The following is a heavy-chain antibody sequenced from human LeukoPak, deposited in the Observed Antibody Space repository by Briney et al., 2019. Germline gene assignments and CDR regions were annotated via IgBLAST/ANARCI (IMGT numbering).Heavy chain of an antibody. J-gene: IGHJ4*02. CDR3: ARGVRRARPADY. CDR2: INHSGST. Sequence: PSETLSLTCAVYGGSFSGYYWSWIRQPPGKGLEWIGEINHSGSTNYNPALKSRVTISVDTSKNQFSLKLSSVTAADTAVYYCARGVRRARPADYWGQGTLVTVSS. D-gene: IGHD3-10*02. CDR1: GGSFSGYY. V-gene: IGHV4-34*01.